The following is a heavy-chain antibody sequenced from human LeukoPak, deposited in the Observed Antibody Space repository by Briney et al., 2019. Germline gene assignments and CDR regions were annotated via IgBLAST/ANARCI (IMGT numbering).Heavy chain of an antibody. Sequence: GGSLRLSCAASGVAFSRNWMHWVRQAPGKGLVWVSRINSDGSATHYADSVKGRFTTSRDNAKNTLYLQMNSLRAEDTAVYYCATDPDSGGWSTFDYWGQGTLVTVSS. V-gene: IGHV3-74*01. J-gene: IGHJ4*02. D-gene: IGHD6-19*01. CDR1: GVAFSRNW. CDR3: ATDPDSGGWSTFDY. CDR2: INSDGSAT.